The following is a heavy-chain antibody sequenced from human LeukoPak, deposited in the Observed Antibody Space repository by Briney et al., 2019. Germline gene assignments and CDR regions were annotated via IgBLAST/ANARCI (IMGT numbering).Heavy chain of an antibody. V-gene: IGHV4-39*07. CDR2: IYYSGST. J-gene: IGHJ5*02. Sequence: SETLSLTCTVSGGSLSSSSYYWGWIRQPPGKGLEWIGSIYYSGSTYYNPSLKSRVTISVDTSKNQFSLKLSSVTAADTAVYYCARGYSSSWYNWFDPWGQGTLVTVSS. CDR3: ARGYSSSWYNWFDP. CDR1: GGSLSSSSYY. D-gene: IGHD6-13*01.